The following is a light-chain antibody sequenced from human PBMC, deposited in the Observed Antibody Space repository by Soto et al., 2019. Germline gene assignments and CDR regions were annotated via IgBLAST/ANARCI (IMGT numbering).Light chain of an antibody. V-gene: IGKV1-5*03. Sequence: DIQMTQSPSTLSGSVGDRVTITCRASQTISSWLAWYQQKPGKAPKLLIYKASTLKSGVPSRFSGSGYGTEFTITISSLQPDDLATYYCQHYNSYSEAFGQGTNVELK. J-gene: IGKJ1*01. CDR3: QHYNSYSEA. CDR2: KAS. CDR1: QTISSW.